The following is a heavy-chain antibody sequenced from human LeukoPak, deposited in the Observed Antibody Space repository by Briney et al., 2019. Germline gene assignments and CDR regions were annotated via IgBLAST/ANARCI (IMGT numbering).Heavy chain of an antibody. J-gene: IGHJ5*02. V-gene: IGHV4-4*07. CDR1: GYSISSGYY. CDR2: IYTSGST. CDR3: ARSPSSDYGDYVGWFDP. Sequence: PSETLSLTCTVSGYSISSGYYWSWIRQPAGKGLEWIGRIYTSGSTNYNPSLKSRVTMSVDTSKNQFSLKLSSVTAADTAVYYCARSPSSDYGDYVGWFDPWGQGTLVTVSS. D-gene: IGHD4-17*01.